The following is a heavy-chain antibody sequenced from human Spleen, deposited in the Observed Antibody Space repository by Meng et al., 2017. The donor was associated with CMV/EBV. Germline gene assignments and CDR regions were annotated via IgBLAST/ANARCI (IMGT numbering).Heavy chain of an antibody. J-gene: IGHJ6*02. V-gene: IGHV1-18*04. Sequence: ASVKVSCKASGYNFTGYYMHWVRQAPGQGLEWMGWISAYNGNTNYAQNLQGRVTMTTDTSTRTAYMELGSLRPDDTAVYYCARETDRSSTSCYEQYYYYGMDVWGQGTTVTVSS. CDR1: GYNFTGYY. D-gene: IGHD2-2*01. CDR3: ARETDRSSTSCYEQYYYYGMDV. CDR2: ISAYNGNT.